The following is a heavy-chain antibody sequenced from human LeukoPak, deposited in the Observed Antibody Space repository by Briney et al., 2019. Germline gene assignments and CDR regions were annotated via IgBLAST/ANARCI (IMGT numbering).Heavy chain of an antibody. V-gene: IGHV4-34*01. J-gene: IGHJ4*02. CDR3: ARVNWTIDY. CDR2: INHSGST. Sequence: SETLSLTCAVYGGSFSGYYWSWIRQPPGKGLEWIGEINHSGSTNYNLSLKSRVTISVDTSKNQFSLKLSSVTAADTAVYYCARVNWTIDYWGQGTLVTVSS. D-gene: IGHD1-20*01. CDR1: GGSFSGYY.